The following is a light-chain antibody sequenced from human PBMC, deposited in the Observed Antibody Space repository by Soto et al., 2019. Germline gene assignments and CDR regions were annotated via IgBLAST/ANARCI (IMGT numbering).Light chain of an antibody. CDR3: QQYNNWWT. Sequence: EVVLTQSPATLCLSPGGRATLSCRASQSVSDYTAWFQQKPGQPTRLVIYEASNRATGIPDRFSGSGSGTDFTLTLSSLEPEDFAVYYCQQYNNWWTFGQGTKVDIK. CDR1: QSVSDY. V-gene: IGKV3-11*01. J-gene: IGKJ1*01. CDR2: EAS.